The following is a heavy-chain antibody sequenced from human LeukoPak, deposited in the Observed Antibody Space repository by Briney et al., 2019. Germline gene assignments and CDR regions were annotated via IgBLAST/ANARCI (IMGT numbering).Heavy chain of an antibody. CDR3: ARDHCSSSSCYVYYGMDV. Sequence: GGSLRLSCAASGFTFSSYSMNWVRQAPGNGLEWVSSISSSSSYIYYADSVKGRFTLSRDNAKNSLYLQMNSLRAEDTAVYYCARDHCSSSSCYVYYGMDVWGQGTTVTVSS. V-gene: IGHV3-21*01. CDR2: ISSSSSYI. D-gene: IGHD2-2*01. CDR1: GFTFSSYS. J-gene: IGHJ6*02.